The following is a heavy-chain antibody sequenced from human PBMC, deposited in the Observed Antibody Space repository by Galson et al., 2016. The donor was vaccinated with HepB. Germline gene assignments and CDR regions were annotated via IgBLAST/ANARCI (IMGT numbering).Heavy chain of an antibody. Sequence: SLRLSCAASGFTFSSYSMNWVRQAPGKGLEWVSYISSSSNTIYYADSVKGRFTISRDNAKNSLYLQMNSLRDEDTAVYYCARDALLIPAAGSGYYYYYGMYVWGQGTTVSVSS. CDR3: ARDALLIPAAGSGYYYYYGMYV. V-gene: IGHV3-48*02. J-gene: IGHJ6*02. D-gene: IGHD6-13*01. CDR2: ISSSSNTI. CDR1: GFTFSSYS.